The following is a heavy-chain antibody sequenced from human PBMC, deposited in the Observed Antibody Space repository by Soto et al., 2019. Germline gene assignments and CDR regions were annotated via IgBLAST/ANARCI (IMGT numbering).Heavy chain of an antibody. D-gene: IGHD2-2*01. V-gene: IGHV1-69*01. J-gene: IGHJ6*02. CDR3: AREPPYLHIVLVPAALYYGMDV. Sequence: QVQLVQSGAEVKKPGSSVKVSCKASGGTFSSYAISLVRQAPGQGLEWMGGIIPIFGTANYAQKCQRRVTITADESTSTAYTELSSLRSEDTSVYYCAREPPYLHIVLVPAALYYGMDVWGQGTTVTVSS. CDR2: IIPIFGTA. CDR1: GGTFSSYA.